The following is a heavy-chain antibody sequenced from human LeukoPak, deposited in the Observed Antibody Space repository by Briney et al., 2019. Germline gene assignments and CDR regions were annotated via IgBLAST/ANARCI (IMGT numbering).Heavy chain of an antibody. CDR1: GGTFSSYA. CDR2: IIPILGIA. D-gene: IGHD2-15*01. Sequence: SVKVSCKASGGTFSSYAISWVRQAPGQGLEWMGRIIPILGIANYAQKFQGRVTITADKSTSTAYMELSSLRADDTAMYYCAREYCSGGGCYSGAFDIWGQGTMVTVSS. CDR3: AREYCSGGGCYSGAFDI. V-gene: IGHV1-69*04. J-gene: IGHJ3*02.